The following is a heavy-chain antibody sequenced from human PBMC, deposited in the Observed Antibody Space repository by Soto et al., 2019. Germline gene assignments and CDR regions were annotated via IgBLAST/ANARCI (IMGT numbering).Heavy chain of an antibody. J-gene: IGHJ6*02. Sequence: QVQLVQSGAEVKKPGSSVKVSCKASGGTFSSYAISWVRQAPGQGLEWMRGIIPIFGTANYAQKFQGRVTITADESTSTAYMELSSLRSEDTAVYYCARVPHYYGSGSYYPYYGMDVWGQGTTVTVSS. CDR2: IIPIFGTA. D-gene: IGHD3-10*01. V-gene: IGHV1-69*01. CDR1: GGTFSSYA. CDR3: ARVPHYYGSGSYYPYYGMDV.